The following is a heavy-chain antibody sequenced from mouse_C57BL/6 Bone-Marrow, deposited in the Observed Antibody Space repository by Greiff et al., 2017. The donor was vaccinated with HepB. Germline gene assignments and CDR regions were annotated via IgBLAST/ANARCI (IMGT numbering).Heavy chain of an antibody. V-gene: IGHV2-9-1*01. J-gene: IGHJ2*01. CDR2: IWTGGGT. CDR1: GFSLTSYA. D-gene: IGHD4-1*01. CDR3: ARNVLGRDYYFDY. Sequence: VQLQQSGPGLVAPSQSLSITCTVSGFSLTSYAISWVRQPPGKGLEWLGVIWTGGGTNYNSALKSRLSISKDNSKSQVFLKMNSLQTDDTARYYCARNVLGRDYYFDYWGQGTTLTVSS.